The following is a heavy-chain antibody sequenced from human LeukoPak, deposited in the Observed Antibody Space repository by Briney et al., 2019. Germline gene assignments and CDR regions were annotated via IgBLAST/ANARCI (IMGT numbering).Heavy chain of an antibody. CDR2: ISNSGSTT. CDR1: AFTFSSYA. D-gene: IGHD5-24*01. V-gene: IGHV3-48*03. Sequence: GGSLRLSCAASAFTFSSYAMNWVRQAPGKGLQWVCYISNSGSTTDYADAVKGRFTISRDNAKNSLYLQMSSLRVEDTAVYYCVRGGGPSYKYNAFDIWGQGTMVTVS. J-gene: IGHJ3*02. CDR3: VRGGGPSYKYNAFDI.